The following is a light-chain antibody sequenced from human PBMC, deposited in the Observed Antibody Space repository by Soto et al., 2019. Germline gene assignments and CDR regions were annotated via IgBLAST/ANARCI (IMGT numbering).Light chain of an antibody. J-gene: IGKJ3*01. V-gene: IGKV3-20*01. Sequence: EIVLTQSPGTLSLSPGERATLSFRASQSVTSSYLAWYQQKPGQAPRLLIYGASNRATGIPDRFSGSGSGTDFTLSITRLEPEDFAVYYCQQYGSSITFGPGTKVDIK. CDR1: QSVTSSY. CDR2: GAS. CDR3: QQYGSSIT.